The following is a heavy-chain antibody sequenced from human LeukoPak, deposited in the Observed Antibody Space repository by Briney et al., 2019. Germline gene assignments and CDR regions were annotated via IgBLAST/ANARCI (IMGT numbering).Heavy chain of an antibody. CDR2: INHSGST. D-gene: IGHD4-23*01. CDR3: ARARGVTTLDNWFDP. J-gene: IGHJ5*02. CDR1: GGSFSGYY. V-gene: IGHV4-34*01. Sequence: SETLSLTCAVYGGSFSGYYWSWIRQPPGKELEWIGEINHSGSTNYNPSLKSRVTISVDTSKNQFSLKLSSVTAADTAVYYCARARGVTTLDNWFDPWGQGTLVTVSS.